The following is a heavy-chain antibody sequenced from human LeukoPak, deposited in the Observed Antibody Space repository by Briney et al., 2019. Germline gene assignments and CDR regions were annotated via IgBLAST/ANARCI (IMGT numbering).Heavy chain of an antibody. CDR1: GFTFSSYW. D-gene: IGHD3-10*01. V-gene: IGHV3-74*01. CDR2: INSDGSST. Sequence: PGGSLRLSCAASGFTFSSYWMHWVRQAPGKGLVWVSRINSDGSSTSYADSVKGRFTISRDNSKNTLYLQMNSLRAEDTAVYYCATQLRITMVRGVTQFDYWGQGTLVTVSS. CDR3: ATQLRITMVRGVTQFDY. J-gene: IGHJ4*02.